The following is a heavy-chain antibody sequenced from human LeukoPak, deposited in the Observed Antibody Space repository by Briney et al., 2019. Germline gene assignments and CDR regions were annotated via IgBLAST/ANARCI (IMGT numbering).Heavy chain of an antibody. J-gene: IGHJ6*03. CDR3: AKDTPAQNKDYCDSSRSNMDV. Sequence: GGSLRLSCSASGFTFYDYAMHSGRQAPGKGLEWDSLISWEGGRTSYAHSVKGRFTISRDNSKNSLYLQMNSLRTEDTALYYCAKDTPAQNKDYCDSSRSNMDVWGKGTTVTVSS. D-gene: IGHD3-22*01. CDR1: GFTFYDYA. V-gene: IGHV3-43*02. CDR2: ISWEGGRT.